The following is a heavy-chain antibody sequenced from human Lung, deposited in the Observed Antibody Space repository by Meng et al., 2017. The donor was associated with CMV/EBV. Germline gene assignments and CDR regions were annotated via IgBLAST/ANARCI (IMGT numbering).Heavy chain of an antibody. J-gene: IGHJ5*02. D-gene: IGHD3-10*01. Sequence: TLSLXXTVSGGPIKNPNYYWSWNRHQPGKGLEWLGYSYYTGAYYNPSLASRIFMSLDSSPNRYSLTLRDVTAADTALYYCARMRGSGSEESLGPGPLVTVSS. V-gene: IGHV4-31*03. CDR1: GGPIKNPNYY. CDR3: ARMRGSGSEES. CDR2: SYYTGA.